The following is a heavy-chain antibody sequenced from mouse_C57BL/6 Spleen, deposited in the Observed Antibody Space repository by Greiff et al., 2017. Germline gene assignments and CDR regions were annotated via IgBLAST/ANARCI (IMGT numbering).Heavy chain of an antibody. CDR3: TRPTPYGSSYGFAY. V-gene: IGHV1-15*01. CDR1: GYTFTDYE. Sequence: QVQLQQSGAELVRPGASVTLSCKASGYTFTDYEMHWVKQTPVHGLEWIGAIDPETGGTAYNQKFKGKAILTADKSSSTAYMEIRSLTSEDSAVYYCTRPTPYGSSYGFAYWGQGTLVTVSA. D-gene: IGHD1-1*01. J-gene: IGHJ3*01. CDR2: IDPETGGT.